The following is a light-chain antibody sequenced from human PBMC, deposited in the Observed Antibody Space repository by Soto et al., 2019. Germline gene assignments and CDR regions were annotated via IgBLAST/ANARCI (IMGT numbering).Light chain of an antibody. CDR3: QQYGTSPFT. CDR2: GAS. Sequence: VLTQSPDTLSLSPGERATLSCRASERISSNFLAWYQQRPGQAPRLLIYGASTGASGIPDRFSGSGSGTDFALTISRLEPEDFAVFYCQQYGTSPFTFGPGTTVEIK. J-gene: IGKJ3*01. CDR1: ERISSNF. V-gene: IGKV3-20*01.